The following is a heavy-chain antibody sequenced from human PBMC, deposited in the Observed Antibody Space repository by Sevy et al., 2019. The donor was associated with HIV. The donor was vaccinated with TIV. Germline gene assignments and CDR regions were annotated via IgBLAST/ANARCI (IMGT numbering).Heavy chain of an antibody. CDR3: AREGTSGVCCSGGSCYSEGYCFDY. V-gene: IGHV1-69*13. J-gene: IGHJ4*02. D-gene: IGHD2-15*01. CDR1: GGTFSSYA. Sequence: ASVKVSCKASGGTFSSYAISWVRQAPGQGLEWMGGIIPIFGTANYAQKFQGRVTITADESTSTAYMELSSLRSEDTAVYYCAREGTSGVCCSGGSCYSEGYCFDYWGQGTLVTVSS. CDR2: IIPIFGTA.